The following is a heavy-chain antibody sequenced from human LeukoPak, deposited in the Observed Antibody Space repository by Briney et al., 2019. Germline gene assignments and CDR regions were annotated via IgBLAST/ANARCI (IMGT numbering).Heavy chain of an antibody. J-gene: IGHJ4*02. D-gene: IGHD3-22*01. Sequence: GASVKVSCKASGYTFTSYGISWVRQAPGQGLEWMGWISAYNGNTNYAQKLQGRVTMTTDTSTSTAYMELRSLRSDDTAVYYCAREETDDSSMPYDYWGQGTLVTVSS. CDR3: AREETDDSSMPYDY. V-gene: IGHV1-18*01. CDR2: ISAYNGNT. CDR1: GYTFTSYG.